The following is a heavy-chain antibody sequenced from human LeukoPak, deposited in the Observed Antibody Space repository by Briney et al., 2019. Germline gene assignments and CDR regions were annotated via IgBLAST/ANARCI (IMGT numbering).Heavy chain of an antibody. CDR3: AKRFSQGGGLGYFFDN. CDR1: GFTFTSYA. V-gene: IGHV3-23*01. Sequence: PGGPLRLSCAASGFTFTSYALSWVRQAPGKRLEWVSTFTSSSDTYYADAVQGRFTISRDIFKNTLYLQMNSLRAEDTAVYYCAKRFSQGGGLGYFFDNWGQGTLVTVSS. D-gene: IGHD4-23*01. J-gene: IGHJ4*02. CDR2: FTSSSDT.